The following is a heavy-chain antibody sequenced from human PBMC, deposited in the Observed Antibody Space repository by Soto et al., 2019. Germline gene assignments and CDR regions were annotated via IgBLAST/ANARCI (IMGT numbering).Heavy chain of an antibody. CDR3: ARLTVDYFDY. CDR2: IYYSGST. Sequence: SETLSLTCTVSGGSISSYYWSLIRQPPGKGLEWIGYIYYSGSTNYNPSLKSRVTISVDTSKNQFSLKLSSVTAADTAVYYCARLTVDYFDYWGQGTLVTVSS. V-gene: IGHV4-59*08. J-gene: IGHJ4*02. CDR1: GGSISSYY.